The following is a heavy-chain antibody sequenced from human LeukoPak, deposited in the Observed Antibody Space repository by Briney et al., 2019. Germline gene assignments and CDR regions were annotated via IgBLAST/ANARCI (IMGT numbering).Heavy chain of an antibody. D-gene: IGHD2/OR15-2a*01. J-gene: IGHJ4*02. CDR3: GRGMRDFYGLDY. CDR1: GFIFSNFW. V-gene: IGHV3-74*01. CDR2: INSDGRTT. Sequence: GGSLRLSCAASGFIFSNFWMHWVRQVPGKGLVWLSHINSDGRTTDYADSVRGRFTISRDNAKNTLYLQMNRLTVEDTAVYYCGRGMRDFYGLDYWGQGFLVTVSS.